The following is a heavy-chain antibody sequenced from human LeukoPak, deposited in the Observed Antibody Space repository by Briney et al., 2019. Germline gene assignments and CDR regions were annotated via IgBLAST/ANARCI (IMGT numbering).Heavy chain of an antibody. V-gene: IGHV4-31*03. Sequence: SQTLSLTCTVSGGSISSGGYYWSWIRQHPGKGLEWIGYIYYSGSTYYNPSLKSRVTISVDTSKNQFFLKLSSVTAADTAVYYCARTGGVAATTPGAYWFDPWGQGTLVTVSS. D-gene: IGHD2-15*01. CDR1: GGSISSGGYY. CDR3: ARTGGVAATTPGAYWFDP. J-gene: IGHJ5*02. CDR2: IYYSGST.